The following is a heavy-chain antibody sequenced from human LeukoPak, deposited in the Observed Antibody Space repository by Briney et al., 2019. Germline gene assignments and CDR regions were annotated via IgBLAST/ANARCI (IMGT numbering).Heavy chain of an antibody. V-gene: IGHV1-24*01. J-gene: IGHJ4*02. CDR3: ATNYDYVWGSSDFDY. Sequence: ASVKVSCKVSGYTLTELSMHWVRQAPGKGLEWMGGFDPEDGETIYAQKFQGRVTMTEDTSTDTAYMELSSLRSEDTAVYYCATNYDYVWGSSDFDYWGQGTLVTVSS. CDR1: GYTLTELS. D-gene: IGHD3-16*01. CDR2: FDPEDGET.